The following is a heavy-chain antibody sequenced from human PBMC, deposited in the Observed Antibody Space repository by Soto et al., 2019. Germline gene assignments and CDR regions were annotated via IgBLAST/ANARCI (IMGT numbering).Heavy chain of an antibody. D-gene: IGHD3-3*01. Sequence: GGSLRLSCAASGFTFSSYGMHWVRQAPGKGLEWVAVIWYDGSNKYYADSVKGRFTISRDNSKNTLYLQMNSLRAEDTAVYYCARNEKTPNDSVPDYWGQGTLVTVSS. V-gene: IGHV3-33*01. J-gene: IGHJ4*02. CDR2: IWYDGSNK. CDR3: ARNEKTPNDSVPDY. CDR1: GFTFSSYG.